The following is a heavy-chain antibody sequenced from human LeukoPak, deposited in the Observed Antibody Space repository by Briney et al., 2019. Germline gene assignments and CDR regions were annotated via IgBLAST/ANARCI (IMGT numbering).Heavy chain of an antibody. CDR3: ARGPSGGNGFSY. Sequence: GGSLRLSCAASGFTFSAYWMSWVRQAPGKGLEWVANINQDGSERYYVDSVKGRFTISRHNAKNSLYLHMNSLRAEDTAVYYCARGPSGGNGFSYRGQGTLVTVSS. D-gene: IGHD2-15*01. J-gene: IGHJ4*02. CDR2: INQDGSER. V-gene: IGHV3-7*04. CDR1: GFTFSAYW.